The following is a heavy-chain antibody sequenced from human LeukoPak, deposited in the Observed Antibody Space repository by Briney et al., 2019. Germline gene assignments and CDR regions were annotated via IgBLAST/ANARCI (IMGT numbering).Heavy chain of an antibody. J-gene: IGHJ6*04. CDR3: AELGITMIGGV. CDR1: GDSISTSNSY. Sequence: PSETLSLTCTVSGDSISTSNSYWGWIRQAPGKGLEWVSYISSSGSTIYYADSVKGRFTISRDNAKNSLYLQTNSLRAEDTAVYYCAELGITMIGGVWGKGTTVTISS. V-gene: IGHV3-11*04. D-gene: IGHD3-10*02. CDR2: ISSSGSTI.